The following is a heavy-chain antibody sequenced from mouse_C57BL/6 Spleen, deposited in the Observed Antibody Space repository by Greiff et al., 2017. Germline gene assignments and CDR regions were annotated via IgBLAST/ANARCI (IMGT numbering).Heavy chain of an antibody. D-gene: IGHD2-3*01. Sequence: EVMLVESGGGLVKPGGSLKLSCAASGFTFSSYTMSWVRQTPEKRLEWFATISGGGGNTYYPDSVKGRFTISRDNAKNTLYLQMSSLRSEDTALYYCARLGDGYFQTFDYWGQGTTLTVSS. CDR2: ISGGGGNT. J-gene: IGHJ2*01. V-gene: IGHV5-9*01. CDR1: GFTFSSYT. CDR3: ARLGDGYFQTFDY.